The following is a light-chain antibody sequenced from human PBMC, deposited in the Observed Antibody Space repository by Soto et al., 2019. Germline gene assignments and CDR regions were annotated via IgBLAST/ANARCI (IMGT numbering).Light chain of an antibody. CDR2: KAS. V-gene: IGKV1-5*03. Sequence: DLQMTQSPSTLSASVGDRVTITCRASQSISSWLAWYQQKPGKAPKLLIYKASSLESGAPSRFSGSGSGTEFTLTISSLQPDDFATYYCQQYNSYSRTFGQGTKVDSK. J-gene: IGKJ1*01. CDR3: QQYNSYSRT. CDR1: QSISSW.